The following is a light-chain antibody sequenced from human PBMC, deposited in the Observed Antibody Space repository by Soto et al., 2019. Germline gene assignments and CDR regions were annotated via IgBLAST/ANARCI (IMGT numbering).Light chain of an antibody. CDR3: LQALT. CDR1: QTTRND. V-gene: IGKV1-6*01. CDR2: AAS. J-gene: IGKJ4*01. Sequence: AIQMTQSPSSLSASVGDRVTITCRASQTTRNDLGWYQQKPGKAPKLLIYAASTLYSGIPSRFSGSGSGSYFNLTISGLQPEDFVTYYCLQALTFGGGTKVEIK.